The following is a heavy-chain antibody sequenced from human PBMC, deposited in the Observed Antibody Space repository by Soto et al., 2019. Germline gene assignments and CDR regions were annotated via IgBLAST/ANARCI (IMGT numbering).Heavy chain of an antibody. J-gene: IGHJ5*02. D-gene: IGHD5-18*01. CDR1: GYTFTSFD. V-gene: IGHV1-8*01. CDR2: MNPNSGNT. Sequence: QVQLVQSGAEVKKPGASVKVSCKASGYTFTSFDINWVGRATGKGLEGMGWMNPNSGNTGYAQKFQGRVTMTRNTSISTAYMELSSLRSEDTAVYYCARGVHSYGYSDLWGQGTLVTVSS. CDR3: ARGVHSYGYSDL.